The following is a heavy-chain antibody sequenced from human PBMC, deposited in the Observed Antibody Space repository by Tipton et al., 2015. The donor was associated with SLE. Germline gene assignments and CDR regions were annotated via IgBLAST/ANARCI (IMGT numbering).Heavy chain of an antibody. CDR1: GGSISSSSYY. CDR2: IYYSGST. CDR3: ARGSYRGGDSLPGGFFYYMDV. Sequence: TLSLTCPVSGGSISSSSYYWGWIRQPPGKGLEWIGSIYYSGSTYYNPSLKSRVTISVDTSKNQFSLKLTSVTAADAAVYYCARGSYRGGDSLPGGFFYYMDVWGKGTTFTVSS. J-gene: IGHJ6*03. V-gene: IGHV4-39*07. D-gene: IGHD2-21*01.